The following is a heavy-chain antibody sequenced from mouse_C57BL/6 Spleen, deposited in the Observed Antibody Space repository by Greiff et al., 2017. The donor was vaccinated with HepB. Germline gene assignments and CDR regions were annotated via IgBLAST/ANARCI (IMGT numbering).Heavy chain of an antibody. CDR2: IHPNSGST. CDR1: GYTFTSYW. J-gene: IGHJ4*01. Sequence: VQLQQPGAELVKPGASVKLSCKASGYTFTSYWMHWVKQRPGQGLEWIGMIHPNSGSTNYNEKFKSKATLTVDKSSSTAYMQLSSLTSEDSAVYYGARKKGGTRYYAMDNWGQGTSVTVSS. D-gene: IGHD3-3*01. V-gene: IGHV1-64*01. CDR3: ARKKGGTRYYAMDN.